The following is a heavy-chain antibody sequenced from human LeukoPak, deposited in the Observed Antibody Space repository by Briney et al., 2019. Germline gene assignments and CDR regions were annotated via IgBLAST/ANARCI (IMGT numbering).Heavy chain of an antibody. D-gene: IGHD3-22*01. V-gene: IGHV3-48*03. Sequence: GGSLRLSCAASGFTFSSYEMNWVRQAPGKGLEWVSYISSSGSTIYYADSVKGRFTISRGNAKNSLYLQMNSLRAEDTAVYYCARASGGYSFDYWGQGTLVTVSS. CDR3: ARASGGYSFDY. CDR2: ISSSGSTI. J-gene: IGHJ4*02. CDR1: GFTFSSYE.